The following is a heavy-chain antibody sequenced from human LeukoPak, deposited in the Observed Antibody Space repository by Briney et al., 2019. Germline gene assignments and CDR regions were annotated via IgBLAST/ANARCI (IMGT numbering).Heavy chain of an antibody. CDR3: ARTKYSSSCFDY. J-gene: IGHJ4*02. Sequence: PSETLSLTCSVSGDSISSSSSYWGWIRQPPGKGLEWIGSIYYSGSTYYNTSLKSRVTISVDTSKNQFSLKLNSVTAADTAVYYCARTKYSSSCFDYWGQGTLVTVSS. V-gene: IGHV4-39*01. CDR2: IYYSGST. CDR1: GDSISSSSSY. D-gene: IGHD6-13*01.